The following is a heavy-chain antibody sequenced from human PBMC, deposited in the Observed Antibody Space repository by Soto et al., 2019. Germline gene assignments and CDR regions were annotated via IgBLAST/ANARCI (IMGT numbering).Heavy chain of an antibody. CDR2: IYYSGST. Sequence: TSETLSLTCTVSGGSISSGDYYWSWIRQPPGKGLEWIGYIYYSGSTYYNPSLKSRVTISVDTSKNQFSLKLSSVTAADTAVYYCAREVIKVRPRHPGLWFDPWGQGTLVTVSS. V-gene: IGHV4-30-4*01. D-gene: IGHD2-21*01. J-gene: IGHJ5*02. CDR3: AREVIKVRPRHPGLWFDP. CDR1: GGSISSGDYY.